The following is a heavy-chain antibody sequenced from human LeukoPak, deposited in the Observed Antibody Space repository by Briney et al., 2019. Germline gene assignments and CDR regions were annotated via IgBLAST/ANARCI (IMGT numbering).Heavy chain of an antibody. V-gene: IGHV4-38-2*01. Sequence: SETLSLTCVVSGYSISSGYYWGWIRQPPGKGLEWIGGIYPGWNTYYNPSLKRRVTISVDRSRNQFSLKLSSVTAADTAVYYCVGGSGYSGVWGQGTLVTVSS. CDR3: VGGSGYSGV. CDR1: GYSISSGYY. CDR2: IYPGWNT. D-gene: IGHD5-18*01. J-gene: IGHJ4*02.